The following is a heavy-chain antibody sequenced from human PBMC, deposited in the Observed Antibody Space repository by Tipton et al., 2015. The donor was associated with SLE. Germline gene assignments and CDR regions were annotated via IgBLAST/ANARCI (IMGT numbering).Heavy chain of an antibody. J-gene: IGHJ6*02. Sequence: SLRLSCAASGFTFSDYYMSWIRQAPGKGLEWVSYISSSGSTIYYADSVKGRFTISRDNAKNSLYLQMNSLRAEDTAVYYCTRQPGDYFFDMDVWGQGTTVTVSS. D-gene: IGHD2-8*02. CDR3: TRQPGDYFFDMDV. CDR2: ISSSGSTI. CDR1: GFTFSDYY. V-gene: IGHV3-11*04.